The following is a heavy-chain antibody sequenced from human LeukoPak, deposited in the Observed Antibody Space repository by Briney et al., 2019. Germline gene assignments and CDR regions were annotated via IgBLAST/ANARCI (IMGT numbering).Heavy chain of an antibody. V-gene: IGHV3-53*01. Sequence: GGSLRLSCAASGFTVGSNYMSWVRQAPGKGLEWVSVIYSGGSTYYADSVKGRFTISRDNSKNTLYLQRTSLRAEDTAVYYCARGEWVRYFDWLPYNAFDIWGQGTMVTVSS. CDR1: GFTVGSNY. J-gene: IGHJ3*02. CDR3: ARGEWVRYFDWLPYNAFDI. D-gene: IGHD3-9*01. CDR2: IYSGGST.